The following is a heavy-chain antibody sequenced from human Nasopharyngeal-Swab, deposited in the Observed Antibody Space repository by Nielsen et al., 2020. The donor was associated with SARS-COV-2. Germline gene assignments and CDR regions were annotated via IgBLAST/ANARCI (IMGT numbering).Heavy chain of an antibody. CDR3: AKGKVVVVITPLGY. V-gene: IGHV3-23*01. Sequence: VRQAPRKGLEWVSAISGSGGSTYYADSVKGRFTISRDNSKNTLYLQMNSLRAEDTAVYYCAKGKVVVVITPLGYWGQGTLVTVSS. D-gene: IGHD3-22*01. J-gene: IGHJ4*02. CDR2: ISGSGGST.